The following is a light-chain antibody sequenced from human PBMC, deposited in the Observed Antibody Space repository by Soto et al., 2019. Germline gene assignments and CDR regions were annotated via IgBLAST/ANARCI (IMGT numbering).Light chain of an antibody. V-gene: IGKV1-39*01. CDR1: QSISTY. Sequence: DIQLTQSPSYLSASVGDRVTITCRASQSISTYVNWYQQKPGKAPRLLIHAASSLQGGVPSRFSGSGSGTDFTLTISSLHPEDFATYYCQQSYSIPYVFGQATKLEIE. CDR2: AAS. CDR3: QQSYSIPYV. J-gene: IGKJ2*01.